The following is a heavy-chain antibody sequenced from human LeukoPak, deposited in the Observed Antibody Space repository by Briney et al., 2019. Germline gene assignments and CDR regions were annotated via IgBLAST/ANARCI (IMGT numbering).Heavy chain of an antibody. J-gene: IGHJ4*02. D-gene: IGHD3-10*01. CDR1: GYTFTGYY. V-gene: IGHV1-69*13. CDR2: IIPIFGTA. CDR3: ARGIPSSGTYQTTGPPHFDY. Sequence: GASVKVSCXASGYTFTGYYMHWVRLAPGQGLEWMGGIIPIFGTANYAQKFQGRVTITADESTSTAYMELSSLRSEDTAVYYCARGIPSSGTYQTTGPPHFDYWGQGTLVTVSS.